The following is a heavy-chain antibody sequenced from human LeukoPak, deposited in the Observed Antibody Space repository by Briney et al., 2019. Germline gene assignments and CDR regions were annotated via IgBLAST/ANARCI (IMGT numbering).Heavy chain of an antibody. V-gene: IGHV3-21*01. CDR1: GFTFSSYS. D-gene: IGHD1-26*01. CDR2: ISSSSSYI. CDR3: ARDLHPYSGSYYYYGMDV. Sequence: GGSLRLSCAASGFTFSSYSMNWVRQAPGKGLEWVSSISSSSSYIYYADSVKGRFTISRDNSKNTLYLQMNSLRAEDTAVYYCARDLHPYSGSYYYYGMDVWGQGTTVTVSS. J-gene: IGHJ6*02.